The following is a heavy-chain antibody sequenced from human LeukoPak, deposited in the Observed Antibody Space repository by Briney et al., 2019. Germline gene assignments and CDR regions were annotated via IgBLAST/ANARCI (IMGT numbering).Heavy chain of an antibody. CDR1: GFTFSSYW. CDR3: AKAVAARWLDP. J-gene: IGHJ5*02. Sequence: GGSLRLSCAASGFTFSSYWMSWVRQAPGKGLECVANIKEDGSEKNYVDSVKGRFTISRDNAKNSLYLQMNSPRAEDTAVYYCAKAVAARWLDPWGQGTLVIVSS. D-gene: IGHD6-19*01. V-gene: IGHV3-7*01. CDR2: IKEDGSEK.